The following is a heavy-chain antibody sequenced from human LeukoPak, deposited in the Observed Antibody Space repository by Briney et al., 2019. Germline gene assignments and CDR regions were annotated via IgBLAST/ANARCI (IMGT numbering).Heavy chain of an antibody. CDR1: GFIFSSYP. CDR2: ISNGGGSA. V-gene: IGHV3-23*01. D-gene: IGHD1-14*01. Sequence: GGSLRLSCAASGFIFSSYPMSWVRQAPGKGLQWVSAISNGGGSAYYADSVKGRFTISRDNSKSTLYLQMNSLRAEDTAIYYCAARPRMPPRFDYWGQGTLVTVSS. J-gene: IGHJ4*02. CDR3: AARPRMPPRFDY.